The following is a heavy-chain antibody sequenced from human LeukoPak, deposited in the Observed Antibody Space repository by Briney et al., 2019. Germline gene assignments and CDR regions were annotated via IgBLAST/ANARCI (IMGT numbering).Heavy chain of an antibody. D-gene: IGHD3-10*01. V-gene: IGHV4-38-2*01. CDR3: ARAPNMVRVDY. CDR1: GYSISSGYY. J-gene: IGHJ4*02. Sequence: SETLSLTCAVSGYSISSGYYWGWIRQPPGKGLEWIGSIYHSGSTYYNPSLKSRGTISVDTSKNQFSLKLSSVTAADTAVYYCARAPNMVRVDYWGQGTLVTVSS. CDR2: IYHSGST.